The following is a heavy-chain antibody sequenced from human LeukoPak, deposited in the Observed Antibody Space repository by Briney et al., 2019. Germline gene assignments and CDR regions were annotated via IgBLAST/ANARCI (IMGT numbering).Heavy chain of an antibody. Sequence: ASVKVSCKASGYTFTSYYMHWVRQAPGQGLEWMGIINPSDGSTSYAQKFQGRVTMTRDTSTSTVYMELSSLRSEDTAVYYCARGEDGSGSYYSTDFDYWGQGTLVTVSS. J-gene: IGHJ4*02. CDR1: GYTFTSYY. V-gene: IGHV1-46*01. D-gene: IGHD3-10*01. CDR3: ARGEDGSGSYYSTDFDY. CDR2: INPSDGST.